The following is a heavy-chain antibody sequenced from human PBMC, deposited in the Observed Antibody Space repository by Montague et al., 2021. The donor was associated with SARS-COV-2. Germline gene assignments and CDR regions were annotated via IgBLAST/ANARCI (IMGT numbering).Heavy chain of an antibody. V-gene: IGHV4-59*01. CDR2: VSYRGST. D-gene: IGHD3-10*01. J-gene: IGHJ4*02. CDR3: ARDVRYYYDQ. CDR1: GGSMSSYH. Sequence: SETLSLTCSVSGGSMSSYHCFWIRQPPGKGLEWIGYVSYRGSTNXNLSLKSRVTISLDTSKNRFSLRVTSVTAADTAVYYCARDVRYYYDQWGQGILVTVSS.